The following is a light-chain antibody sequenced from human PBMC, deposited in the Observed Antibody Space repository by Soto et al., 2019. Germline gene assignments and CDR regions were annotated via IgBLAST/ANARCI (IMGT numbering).Light chain of an antibody. V-gene: IGKV1-5*03. CDR2: KAS. CDR3: QQYDSYPLT. Sequence: DIQMTQSPSTLSASVGDRVIITCRASQSVSGWLAWYQQRPGKAPNLLIYKASTLKTGVPLRFSGSGSGTEFTLTISTLQPDDFATYYCQQYDSYPLTFGGGTKGEIK. J-gene: IGKJ4*01. CDR1: QSVSGW.